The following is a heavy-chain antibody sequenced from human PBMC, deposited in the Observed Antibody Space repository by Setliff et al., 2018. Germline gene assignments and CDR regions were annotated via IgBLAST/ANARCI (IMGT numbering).Heavy chain of an antibody. CDR2: IHYRGTT. CDR1: GASINSGSNY. J-gene: IGHJ4*02. V-gene: IGHV4-39*01. CDR3: SRTGTYRYFDS. D-gene: IGHD1-7*01. Sequence: SETLSLTCTVSGASINSGSNYWGWSRQPPGKGLEWIGRIHYRGTTYSNASLASRLTRSVDTSKNQFSLKLTSVTASDTAVYYCSRTGTYRYFDSWGQGTRVTVSS.